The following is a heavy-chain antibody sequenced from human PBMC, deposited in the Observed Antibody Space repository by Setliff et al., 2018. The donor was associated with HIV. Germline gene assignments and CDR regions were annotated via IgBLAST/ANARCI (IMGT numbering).Heavy chain of an antibody. V-gene: IGHV4-4*07. CDR3: ARAAAGNTGPFDL. Sequence: PSETLSLTCTVSDSGTYYWSWIRQPAGKGLEWIGRVSSRGDTNYNPSLKSRVTMSVDTFKNQFSLKLTSVTASDTAVYYCARAAAGNTGPFDLWGQGSPVTVSS. CDR1: DSGTYY. J-gene: IGHJ4*02. D-gene: IGHD4-17*01. CDR2: VSSRGDT.